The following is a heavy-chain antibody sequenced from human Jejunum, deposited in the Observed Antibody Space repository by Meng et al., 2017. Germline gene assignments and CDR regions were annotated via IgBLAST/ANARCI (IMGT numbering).Heavy chain of an antibody. J-gene: IGHJ4*02. D-gene: IGHD3-9*01. CDR3: ARALYDSGRGYYFDL. V-gene: IGHV3-53*01. Sequence: GESLKISCAASEFTVSSSYLSWVRQAPGKGLEWVSVIYGDGSTYYADSVKGRFTISRDNSRNTLYLQMNSLRDEDTAVYYCARALYDSGRGYYFDLWGQGTLVTVSS. CDR2: IYGDGST. CDR1: EFTVSSSY.